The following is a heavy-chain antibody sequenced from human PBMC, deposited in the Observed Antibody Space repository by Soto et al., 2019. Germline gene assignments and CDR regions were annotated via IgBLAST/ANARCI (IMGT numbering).Heavy chain of an antibody. Sequence: SETLSLTCAVYGGSFSGYYWGWIRQPPGKGVEWVGGINHSGSTNYNPSLKSRVTISVDTSKNQFSLKLSSVTAADTAVYYCARAGPRLPTYYDFWSGYPYNWFDPWGQGTLVTVSS. CDR1: GGSFSGYY. CDR3: ARAGPRLPTYYDFWSGYPYNWFDP. V-gene: IGHV4-34*01. CDR2: INHSGST. D-gene: IGHD3-3*01. J-gene: IGHJ5*02.